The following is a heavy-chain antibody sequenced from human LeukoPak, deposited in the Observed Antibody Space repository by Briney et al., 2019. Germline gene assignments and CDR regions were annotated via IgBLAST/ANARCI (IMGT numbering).Heavy chain of an antibody. CDR2: INPSGGTT. CDR1: GYTFTNFY. Sequence: ASVKVSCKASGYTFTNFYMHWVRQAPGQGPEWMGLINPSGGTTTYAQKFQGRVTMTRDTSTSTAYMELRSLRSDDTAVYYCARDYGIATHNWFDPWGQGTLVTVSS. D-gene: IGHD6-13*01. V-gene: IGHV1-46*01. CDR3: ARDYGIATHNWFDP. J-gene: IGHJ5*02.